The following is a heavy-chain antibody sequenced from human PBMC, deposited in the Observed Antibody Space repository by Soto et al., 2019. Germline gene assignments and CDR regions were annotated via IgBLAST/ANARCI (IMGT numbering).Heavy chain of an antibody. Sequence: SETLSLTCAVYGGSISSSNWCSWVRQPPGKGLEWIGEIYHSGSTNYNPSLKSRVTISVDKSKNQFSLKLSSVTAADTAVYYCASVKSYDSSGYYRYFDYWGQGTLVTVSS. CDR3: ASVKSYDSSGYYRYFDY. D-gene: IGHD3-22*01. CDR2: IYHSGST. J-gene: IGHJ4*02. V-gene: IGHV4-4*02. CDR1: GGSISSSNW.